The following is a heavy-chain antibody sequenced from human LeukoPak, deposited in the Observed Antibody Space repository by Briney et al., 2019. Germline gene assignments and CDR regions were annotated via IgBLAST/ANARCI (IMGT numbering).Heavy chain of an antibody. D-gene: IGHD3-22*01. CDR2: ISSSGSTI. J-gene: IGHJ4*02. CDR3: ARGEGNYYDSSGYYYY. Sequence: PGGSLRLSCAASGFTFSSYEMNWVRQAPGKGLEWVSYISSSGSTIYYADSVEGRFTISRDNAKNSLYLQMNSLRAEDTAVYYCARGEGNYYDSSGYYYYWGQGTLVTVSS. CDR1: GFTFSSYE. V-gene: IGHV3-48*03.